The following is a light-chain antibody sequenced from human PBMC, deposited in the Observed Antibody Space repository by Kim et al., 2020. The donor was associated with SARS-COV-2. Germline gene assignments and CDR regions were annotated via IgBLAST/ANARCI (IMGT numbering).Light chain of an antibody. CDR2: GAS. CDR1: QSVTSNY. J-gene: IGKJ4*01. CDR3: QQYGSSPR. Sequence: SWSPGERATHSSRASQSVTSNYFAEYQQRPGQTPRLLIYGASSKATGIPDRFSGSGSETDFTLTIRRLEPEDFAVYCCQQYGSSPRFGGGTKLVIK. V-gene: IGKV3-20*01.